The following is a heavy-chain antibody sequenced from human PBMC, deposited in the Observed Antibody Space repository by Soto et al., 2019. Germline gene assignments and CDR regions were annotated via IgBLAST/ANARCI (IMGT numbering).Heavy chain of an antibody. J-gene: IGHJ5*02. CDR1: GGSISSGGYY. Sequence: PSETLSLTCTVSGGSISSGGYYWSWIRQHPGKGLEWIGYIYYSGSTYYNPSLKSRVTISVDTSKNQFSLKLSSVTAADTAVYYCAREYGSGSYYSRSWFDPWGQGTLVTVS. D-gene: IGHD3-10*01. CDR2: IYYSGST. CDR3: AREYGSGSYYSRSWFDP. V-gene: IGHV4-31*03.